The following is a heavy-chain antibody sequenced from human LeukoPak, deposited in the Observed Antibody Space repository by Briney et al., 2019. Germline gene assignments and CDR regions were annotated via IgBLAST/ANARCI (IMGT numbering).Heavy chain of an antibody. J-gene: IGHJ5*02. CDR3: ARPQAGS. D-gene: IGHD3-10*01. Sequence: PSETLSLTCTVSGGSISSSSYYWGWIRQPPGKGLEWIGSIYYSGSTYYNPSLKSRVTISVDTSKHQFSLQLSCVPAADTAVYYCARPQAGSWGQGTLVTVSS. V-gene: IGHV4-39*01. CDR2: IYYSGST. CDR1: GGSISSSSYY.